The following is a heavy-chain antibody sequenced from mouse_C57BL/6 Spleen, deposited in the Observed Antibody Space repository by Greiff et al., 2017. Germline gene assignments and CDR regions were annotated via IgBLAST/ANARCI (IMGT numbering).Heavy chain of an antibody. J-gene: IGHJ4*01. CDR1: GYAFSSSW. CDR2: IYPGDGDT. V-gene: IGHV1-82*01. D-gene: IGHD2-5*01. CDR3: ARRDYSNYGGGAMDY. Sequence: QVQLQQSGPELVKPGASVKISCKASGYAFSSSWMNWVKQRPGKGLEWIGRIYPGDGDTNYNGKFKGKATLTVDKSSSTAYMQLSSLTSEDSAVYYCARRDYSNYGGGAMDYWGQGTSVTVSS.